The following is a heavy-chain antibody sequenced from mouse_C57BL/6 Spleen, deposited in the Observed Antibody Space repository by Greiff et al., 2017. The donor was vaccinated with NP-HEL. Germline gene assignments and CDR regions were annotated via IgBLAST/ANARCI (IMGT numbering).Heavy chain of an antibody. CDR1: GFSLTSYG. CDR3: AKNDYYGRYAMDY. CDR2: IWSGGST. D-gene: IGHD1-1*01. V-gene: IGHV2-4*01. Sequence: QVQLQQSGPGLVQPSQSLSITCTVSGFSLTSYGVHWVRQPPGNGLEWLGVIWSGGSTDYNAAFISRLSISKDNSKSQVFFKMNSLQADDTAIYYCAKNDYYGRYAMDYWGQGTSVTVSS. J-gene: IGHJ4*01.